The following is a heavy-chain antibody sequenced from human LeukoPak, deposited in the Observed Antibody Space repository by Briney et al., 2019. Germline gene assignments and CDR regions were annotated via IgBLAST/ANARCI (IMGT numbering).Heavy chain of an antibody. CDR3: ARDSNGYCSSTSCYEEGYGMDV. Sequence: SVKVSCKASGGTFSSYAISWVRQAPGQGLEWMGRIIPILGIANYAQKFQGRVTITADKSTSTAYMELSSLRSEDTAVYYCARDSNGYCSSTSCYEEGYGMDVWGQGTTVTVSS. CDR1: GGTFSSYA. J-gene: IGHJ6*02. D-gene: IGHD2-2*01. V-gene: IGHV1-69*04. CDR2: IIPILGIA.